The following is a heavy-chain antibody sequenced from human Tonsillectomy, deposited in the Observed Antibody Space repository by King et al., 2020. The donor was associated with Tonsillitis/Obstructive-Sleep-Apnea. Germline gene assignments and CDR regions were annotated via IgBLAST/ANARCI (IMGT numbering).Heavy chain of an antibody. CDR1: GFIFSSYW. J-gene: IGHJ6*03. CDR2: IKQDGSET. CDR3: ASQPLPYYYYYYMDV. V-gene: IGHV3-7*02. Sequence: DVQLVESGGGLVQPGGSLRLSCAASGFIFSSYWMSWVRQAPGKGLEWVANIKQDGSETYYVDSVKGRFTNARNNAKNSLYLQMNSLRAEDTAVYYCASQPLPYYYYYYMDVWGKGTTVTVSS.